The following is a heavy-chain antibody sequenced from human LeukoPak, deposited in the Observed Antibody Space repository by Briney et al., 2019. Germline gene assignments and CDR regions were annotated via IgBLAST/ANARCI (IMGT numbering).Heavy chain of an antibody. V-gene: IGHV3-7*01. CDR3: ARDYDFWRLMDV. D-gene: IGHD3-3*01. Sequence: GQTLTLSRAASGFTPRTSRQSSVRQAPGQGIELVTKIKKDGSEKYYVDSVKGRFTISRDNAKTSLYLQMNSLRAEDTAVYYCARDYDFWRLMDVWGQGTTVTVSS. CDR1: GFTPRTSR. CDR2: IKKDGSEK. J-gene: IGHJ6*02.